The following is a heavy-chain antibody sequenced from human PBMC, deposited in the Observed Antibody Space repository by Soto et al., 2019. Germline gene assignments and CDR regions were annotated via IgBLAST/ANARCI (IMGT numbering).Heavy chain of an antibody. CDR2: INHSGST. CDR3: ARRQWLVRDWYFDR. D-gene: IGHD6-19*01. CDR1: GGSFSGYY. V-gene: IGHV4-34*01. J-gene: IGHJ2*01. Sequence: QVQLQQWGAGLLKPSETLSLTCAVYGGSFSGYYWSWIRQPPGKGLEWIGEINHSGSTNYNPSLKSRVTISVDTSKNQSSLKLSSVTAADTTVYYCARRQWLVRDWYFDRWGRGTLVTVSS.